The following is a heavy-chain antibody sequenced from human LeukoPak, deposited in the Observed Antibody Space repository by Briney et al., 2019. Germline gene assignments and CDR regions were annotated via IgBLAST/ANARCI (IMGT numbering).Heavy chain of an antibody. CDR1: GYTFTSYY. D-gene: IGHD1-26*01. CDR3: ARDNSVGDNAWWFDP. CDR2: INPTGGST. V-gene: IGHV1-46*01. Sequence: ASVKVSCKASGYTFTSYYMHWVRQAPGQALEWMGLINPTGGSTGYAQKVQGKVNMTRDMSTSTDYMEVSSLRSEDTAIYYCARDNSVGDNAWWFDPWGQGTLVTVSS. J-gene: IGHJ5*02.